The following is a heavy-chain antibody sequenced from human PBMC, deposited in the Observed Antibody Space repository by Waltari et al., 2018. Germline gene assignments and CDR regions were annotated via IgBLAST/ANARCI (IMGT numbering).Heavy chain of an antibody. CDR3: AGGSSGSQTSRAFDI. V-gene: IGHV4-38-2*01. CDR1: GYSISSGYY. Sequence: QVQLQESGPGLVKPSETLSLTCAVSGYSISSGYYWGWLRQPPGKGLEWIGSIYHSGSTYYNPSLKSRVTISVDTSKNQFSLKLSSVTAADTAVYYCAGGSSGSQTSRAFDIWGQGTMVTVSS. CDR2: IYHSGST. J-gene: IGHJ3*02. D-gene: IGHD1-26*01.